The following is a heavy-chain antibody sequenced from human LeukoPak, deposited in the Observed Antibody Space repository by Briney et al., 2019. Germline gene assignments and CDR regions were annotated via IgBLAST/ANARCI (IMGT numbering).Heavy chain of an antibody. CDR3: ARHGALLWFGELLSGWFDP. J-gene: IGHJ5*02. CDR1: GYSFTSYW. V-gene: IGHV5-51*01. D-gene: IGHD3-10*01. Sequence: GESLKISCKGSGYSFTSYWIGWARQMPGKGLEWMGIIYPGDSDTRYSPSFQGQVTISADKSISTAYLQWSSLKTSDTAMYYCARHGALLWFGELLSGWFDPWGQGTLVTVSS. CDR2: IYPGDSDT.